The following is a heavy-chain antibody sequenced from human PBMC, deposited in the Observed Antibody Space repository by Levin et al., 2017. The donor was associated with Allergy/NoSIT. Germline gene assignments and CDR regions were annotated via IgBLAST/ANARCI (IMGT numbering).Heavy chain of an antibody. CDR3: AKGGWYYFDC. D-gene: IGHD6-19*01. J-gene: IGHJ4*02. Sequence: GESLKISCAASGITFSNFAMSWVRQAPGKGLEWVSAISSGGGTTYYADSVKGRFTISRDNSKNTLYLQMNSLRAEDTAVYYCAKGGWYYFDCWGQGTLVTVSS. CDR1: GITFSNFA. V-gene: IGHV3-23*01. CDR2: ISSGGGTT.